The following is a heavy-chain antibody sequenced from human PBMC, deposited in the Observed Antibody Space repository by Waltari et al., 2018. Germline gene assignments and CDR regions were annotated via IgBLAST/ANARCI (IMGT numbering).Heavy chain of an antibody. D-gene: IGHD2-15*01. Sequence: QVQLQESGPGLVKPSETLPLTCLVSGGSISTNYWSWIRQPPGGGLEWIAYIFSSGSTNYNPSLKSRVTISVDTSKNQFSLRLSSVTAADTAVYYCARGDNWWYGFDYWGQGTPVTVSS. CDR2: IFSSGST. CDR3: ARGDNWWYGFDY. V-gene: IGHV4-59*12. CDR1: GGSISTNY. J-gene: IGHJ4*02.